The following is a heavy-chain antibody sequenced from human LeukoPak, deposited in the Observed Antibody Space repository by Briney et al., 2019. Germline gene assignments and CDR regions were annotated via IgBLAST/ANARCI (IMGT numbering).Heavy chain of an antibody. D-gene: IGHD3-9*01. CDR3: ARGFGLRYFDWPWFDN. CDR2: IYSGGST. Sequence: PGGSLRLSCAASGFTVRSNYMSWVRQAPGKGLEWVSVIYSGGSTYYADSVKGRFTISRDNSKNTLYLQMNSLRAEDTAVYYCARGFGLRYFDWPWFDNWGQGTLVTVSS. V-gene: IGHV3-66*01. CDR1: GFTVRSNY. J-gene: IGHJ4*02.